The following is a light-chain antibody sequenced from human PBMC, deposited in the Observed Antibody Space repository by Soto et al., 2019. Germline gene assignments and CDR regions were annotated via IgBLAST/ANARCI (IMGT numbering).Light chain of an antibody. CDR2: GAS. J-gene: IGKJ1*01. CDR3: QQYGSSTLT. V-gene: IGKV3-20*01. Sequence: EIVLTQSPGTLSLSHGERATLSCRASQSVSSSFLAWYQQKPGQAPRLLLYGASSRATGIPDRFSGSGSGTDFTLTISRLEPEDFAVYYCQQYGSSTLTFGQGTKVDIK. CDR1: QSVSSSF.